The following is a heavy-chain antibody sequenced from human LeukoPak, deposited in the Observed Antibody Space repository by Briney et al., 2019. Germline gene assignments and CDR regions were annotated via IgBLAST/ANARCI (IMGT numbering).Heavy chain of an antibody. J-gene: IGHJ4*02. Sequence: SETPSLTCTVSGGSISSYYWSWIRQPPGKGLEWIGYIYYSGSTNYNPSLKSRVTISVDTSKNQFSLKLSSVTAADTAVYYCARKHYDWIDYWGQGTLVTVSS. CDR1: GGSISSYY. CDR2: IYYSGST. V-gene: IGHV4-59*12. CDR3: ARKHYDWIDY. D-gene: IGHD1-1*01.